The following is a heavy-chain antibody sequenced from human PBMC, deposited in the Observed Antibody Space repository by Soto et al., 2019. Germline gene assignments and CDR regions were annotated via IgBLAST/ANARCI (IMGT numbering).Heavy chain of an antibody. V-gene: IGHV3-33*03. Sequence: GGSMRLSCAASGFSFSSYGMHWVRQAPGKGLDWVAVIWYDGSNKYYEESVKGRFTISRDNSKNTLYMQMNSLTVEDTAVYYCARAQYTGSYFDACDVWGQGTMVTVSS. D-gene: IGHD1-26*01. CDR3: ARAQYTGSYFDACDV. CDR1: GFSFSSYG. J-gene: IGHJ3*01. CDR2: IWYDGSNK.